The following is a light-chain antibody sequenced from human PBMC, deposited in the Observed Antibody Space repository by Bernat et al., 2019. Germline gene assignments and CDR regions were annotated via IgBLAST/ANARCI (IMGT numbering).Light chain of an antibody. CDR3: QLYGNSPPAYI. V-gene: IGKV3-20*01. Sequence: EIVLTQSPGTLSLSPGETATLSCRASQSVSSSYLAWYQQKRGQAPRLLMYGTSSRATGIPDRFSGSVSGTDFTLTISRLEPEDFAVYYCQLYGNSPPAYIFGQGTKLEIQ. J-gene: IGKJ2*01. CDR2: GTS. CDR1: QSVSSSY.